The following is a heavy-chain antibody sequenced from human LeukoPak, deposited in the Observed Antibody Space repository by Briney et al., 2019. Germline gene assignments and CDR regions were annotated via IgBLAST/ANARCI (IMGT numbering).Heavy chain of an antibody. D-gene: IGHD1-26*01. CDR2: IYTSGRT. V-gene: IGHV4-61*02. CDR3: ATTQWELHGGFDY. Sequence: SETLSLTCTVSGGSISSGSYYWSLIRQPAGKGLEWIGRIYTSGRTNYNPSLKSRLTISVDTSKNQFSLKLSSVTAADTAVYYCATTQWELHGGFDYWGQGNLVTVSS. CDR1: GGSISSGSYY. J-gene: IGHJ4*02.